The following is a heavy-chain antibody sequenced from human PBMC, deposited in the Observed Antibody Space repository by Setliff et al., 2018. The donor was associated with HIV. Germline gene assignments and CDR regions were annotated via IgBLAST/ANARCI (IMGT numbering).Heavy chain of an antibody. CDR3: ARDNGRYFDRGWFDP. CDR1: GFTFSNYS. D-gene: IGHD3-9*01. V-gene: IGHV3-21*01. J-gene: IGHJ5*02. Sequence: PGGFLRLSCAASGFTFSNYSMNWVRQTPGKGLEWVSSISASATYIYYADSVKGRFTISRDNAENSLYLQMNSLRAEDTAVYYCARDNGRYFDRGWFDPWGQGALVTVSS. CDR2: ISASATYI.